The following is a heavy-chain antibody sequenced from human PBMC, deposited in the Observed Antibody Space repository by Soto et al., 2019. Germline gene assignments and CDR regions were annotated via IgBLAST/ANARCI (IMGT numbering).Heavy chain of an antibody. V-gene: IGHV4-61*01. Sequence: QVQLQESGPGLVKPSETLSLTCTVSGGSVSSGSYYWSWIRQPPGKGLEWIGYIYYSGSTNYNPSLKSRVHLSVDTGKIQFSLKLSSVTAADTAVYYCARISGYPYCLPPDFDYWGQGTLVTVSS. D-gene: IGHD5-18*01. CDR3: ARISGYPYCLPPDFDY. CDR2: IYYSGST. CDR1: GGSVSSGSYY. J-gene: IGHJ4*02.